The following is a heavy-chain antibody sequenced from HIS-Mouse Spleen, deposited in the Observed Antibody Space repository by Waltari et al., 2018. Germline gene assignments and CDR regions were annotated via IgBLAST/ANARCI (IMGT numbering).Heavy chain of an antibody. J-gene: IGHJ4*02. Sequence: QVQLVESGGGVVQPGRSLSRSCAGSGFTFRSYGSPWVRQAPGKGLEWVAVISYDGSNKYYADSVKGRFTISRDNSKNTLYLQMNSLRAEDTAVYYCAKASSGWLDYWGQGTLVTVSS. V-gene: IGHV3-30*18. CDR2: ISYDGSNK. D-gene: IGHD6-19*01. CDR1: GFTFRSYG. CDR3: AKASSGWLDY.